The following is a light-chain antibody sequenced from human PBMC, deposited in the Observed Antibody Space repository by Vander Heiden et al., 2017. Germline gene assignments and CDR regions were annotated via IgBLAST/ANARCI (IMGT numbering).Light chain of an antibody. CDR3: AAWDDSLSGSWV. CDR1: SSNIGSNY. Sequence: QSVLTHPPPPSGTPGQRVTISCSGSSSNIGSNYVYWYQQLPGTAPKLLIYSNNQRPSGVPDRFSDSKSGTSASLAISGLRSEDEADYYCAAWDDSLSGSWVFGRGTKLTVL. CDR2: SNN. V-gene: IGLV1-47*02. J-gene: IGLJ3*02.